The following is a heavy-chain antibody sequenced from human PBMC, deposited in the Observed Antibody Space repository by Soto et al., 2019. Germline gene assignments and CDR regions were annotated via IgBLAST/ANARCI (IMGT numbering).Heavy chain of an antibody. Sequence: SETLSLTCAVSGFSISSSNWWSLVRHPPGKGLEWIGEIYHSGSTNYNPSLKSRVTISVDKSKNQFSLKLSSVTAADTAVYYCARDRRAGHYYDSSGYSYYFDYWGQGTLVTVSS. J-gene: IGHJ4*02. D-gene: IGHD3-22*01. V-gene: IGHV4-4*02. CDR2: IYHSGST. CDR1: GFSISSSNW. CDR3: ARDRRAGHYYDSSGYSYYFDY.